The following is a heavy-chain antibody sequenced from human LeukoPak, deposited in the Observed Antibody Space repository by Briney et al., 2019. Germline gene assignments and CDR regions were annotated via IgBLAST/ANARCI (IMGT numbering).Heavy chain of an antibody. Sequence: GGSLRLSCAASGFTFSSYGMHWVRQAPGKGLEWVAVIWYGGSNKYYADSVKGRFTISRDNSKNTLYLQMNSLRAEDTAVYYCAKSLDSSGYPYYLDYWGQGTLVTVSS. CDR3: AKSLDSSGYPYYLDY. D-gene: IGHD3-22*01. V-gene: IGHV3-30*02. J-gene: IGHJ4*02. CDR1: GFTFSSYG. CDR2: IWYGGSNK.